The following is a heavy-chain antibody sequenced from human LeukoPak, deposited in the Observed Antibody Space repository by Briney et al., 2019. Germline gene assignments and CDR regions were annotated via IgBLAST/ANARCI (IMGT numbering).Heavy chain of an antibody. J-gene: IGHJ6*02. CDR2: IYHSGRT. CDR3: ARDHTYGMDV. CDR1: GGSISSGGYS. Sequence: SQTLFLTCAVPGGSISSGGYSWSWIRQPPGKGLEWIGYIYHSGRTHYNPSLKSRVTISVDRSKNQFSLKLSSVTAADTAVYYCARDHTYGMDVWGQGTTVTVSS. V-gene: IGHV4-30-2*01.